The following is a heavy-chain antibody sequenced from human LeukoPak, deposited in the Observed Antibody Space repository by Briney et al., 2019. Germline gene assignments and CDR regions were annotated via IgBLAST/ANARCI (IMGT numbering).Heavy chain of an antibody. CDR1: GGSISSSSYY. CDR2: IYYSRNT. J-gene: IGHJ4*02. Sequence: PSETLSLTCTVSGGSISSSSYYWGWIRQPPGKGREWIGSIYYSRNTYYNPSLKSRVTISVDTSKNQFSLKLSSVTAADTAVYYCARAETYYYDSSGYYGPLFDYWGQGTLVTVS. V-gene: IGHV4-39*01. CDR3: ARAETYYYDSSGYYGPLFDY. D-gene: IGHD3-22*01.